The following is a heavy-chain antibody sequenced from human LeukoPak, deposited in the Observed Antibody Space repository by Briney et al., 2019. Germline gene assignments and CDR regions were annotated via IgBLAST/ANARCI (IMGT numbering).Heavy chain of an antibody. J-gene: IGHJ4*02. CDR1: GYTFTSYG. Sequence: GASVKVSCKASGYTFTSYGISWVRQAPGQGLEWMGWISAYNGNTNYAQKLQGRVTMTTDTSTSTACMELRSLRSDDTAVYYCARRIVVVTATWDYYFDYWGQGTLVTVSS. V-gene: IGHV1-18*01. D-gene: IGHD2-21*02. CDR3: ARRIVVVTATWDYYFDY. CDR2: ISAYNGNT.